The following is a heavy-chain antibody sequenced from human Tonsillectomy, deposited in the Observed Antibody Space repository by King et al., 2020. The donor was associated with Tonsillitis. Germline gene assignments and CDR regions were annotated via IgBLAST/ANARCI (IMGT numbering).Heavy chain of an antibody. Sequence: VQLVESGGGVVQPERSLRLSCAASGFTFSSYGMHWVRQAPGKGLEWVAVISYDGSNKYYADSVKGRFTISRDNSKNTLYLQMNSLRAEDTAVYYCAKDHSSSYLDYWGQGTLVTVSS. CDR2: ISYDGSNK. D-gene: IGHD6-13*01. V-gene: IGHV3-30*18. CDR3: AKDHSSSYLDY. CDR1: GFTFSSYG. J-gene: IGHJ4*02.